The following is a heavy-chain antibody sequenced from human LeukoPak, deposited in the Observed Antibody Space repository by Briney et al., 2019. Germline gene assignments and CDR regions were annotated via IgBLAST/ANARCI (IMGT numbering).Heavy chain of an antibody. CDR1: GGSISTYS. D-gene: IGHD4-23*01. Sequence: SEPLSLTCTVSGGSISTYSWSWLRQPPGKGLEWIGYIYYSGSTAYNPSLKSRGTISLDTAKNQFSLKLSSVTAADTAVYYCARLAPLVATVVLYNWFDPWGQGTLVTVSS. V-gene: IGHV4-59*12. CDR3: ARLAPLVATVVLYNWFDP. J-gene: IGHJ5*02. CDR2: IYYSGST.